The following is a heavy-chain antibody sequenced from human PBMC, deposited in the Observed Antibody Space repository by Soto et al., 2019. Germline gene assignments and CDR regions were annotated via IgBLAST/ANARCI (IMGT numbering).Heavy chain of an antibody. V-gene: IGHV1-3*01. CDR2: INAGNGNT. Sequence: QVQLVQSGAEVKKPGASVKVSCKASGYTFTNYAMHWVRQAPGQRLEWMGWINAGNGNTKYSQKFQGRVTITRDTSASTAYMELSSLRSEDTAVYYCARASYSSGWPYFDYWGQGTLVTVSS. J-gene: IGHJ4*02. CDR3: ARASYSSGWPYFDY. CDR1: GYTFTNYA. D-gene: IGHD6-19*01.